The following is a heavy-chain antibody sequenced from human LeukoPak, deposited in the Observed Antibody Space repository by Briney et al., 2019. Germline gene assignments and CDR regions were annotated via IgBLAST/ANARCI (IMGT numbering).Heavy chain of an antibody. V-gene: IGHV3-23*01. CDR3: AKHLWRDLVSVGESYYFGS. CDR1: GFIFSNYA. Sequence: GGSLRLSCAASGFIFSNYAMSWVRQAPGKGLECVSTISGTSDSTYYADSVKGRFTISRDNSKNTVYLQVNSLRVDDTAVYYCAKHLWRDLVSVGESYYFGSWGQGTLITVSS. J-gene: IGHJ4*02. D-gene: IGHD5/OR15-5a*01. CDR2: ISGTSDST.